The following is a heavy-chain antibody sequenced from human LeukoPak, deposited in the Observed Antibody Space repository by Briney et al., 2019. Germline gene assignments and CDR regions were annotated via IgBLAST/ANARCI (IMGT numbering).Heavy chain of an antibody. CDR2: IIHSGTT. J-gene: IGHJ6*04. V-gene: IGHV4-38-2*01. CDR3: VKFTQWLLRMDV. CDR1: GDSTTNNNY. D-gene: IGHD6-19*01. Sequence: SETLSLTCAVSGDSTTNNNYWGWIRQPPGKGLEWIGGIIHSGTTYYTSSLKSRVAMSLDTSRKEVSLRLTSVTSADTADYYCVKFTQWLLRMDVWGRGTTVTVSS.